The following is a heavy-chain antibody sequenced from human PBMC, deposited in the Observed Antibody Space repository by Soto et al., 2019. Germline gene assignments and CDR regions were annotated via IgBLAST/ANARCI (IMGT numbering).Heavy chain of an antibody. CDR1: GFTFSRSP. D-gene: IGHD2-15*01. V-gene: IGHV3-30-3*01. CDR3: ARPVVAGTPDY. J-gene: IGHJ4*02. CDR2: ISADGSSQ. Sequence: QVQLVESGGGEVQPGTSLRLSCAASGFTFSRSPMHWVRQAPGKGLDWVGLISADGSSQQYADSVRGRFIISRDNFRNTMSLQMDRLKPEDTAVYYCARPVVAGTPDYWGQGALVSVSS.